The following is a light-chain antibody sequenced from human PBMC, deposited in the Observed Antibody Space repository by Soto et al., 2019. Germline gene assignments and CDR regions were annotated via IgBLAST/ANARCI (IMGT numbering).Light chain of an antibody. CDR1: QDIRSY. Sequence: DIQMTQSPSSLSASVGDRITITCRASQDIRSYLAWFQQKPVKAHKSLIYAAATLQPGVPSKFSVSGSGTDFTLTISSLQPEDIATYYCQQYVNYPRTFGQGTRVEIK. CDR3: QQYVNYPRT. V-gene: IGKV1-16*02. CDR2: AAA. J-gene: IGKJ1*01.